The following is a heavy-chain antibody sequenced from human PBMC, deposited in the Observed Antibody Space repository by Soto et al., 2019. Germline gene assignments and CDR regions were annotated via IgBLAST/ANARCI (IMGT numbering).Heavy chain of an antibody. Sequence: SETLSLTCTVSGGTISSGGYYWSWIRQHPGKGLEWIGYIYYSGSTYYNPSLKSRVTISVDTSKNQFSLKLSSVTAADTAVYYCARVVTMMAEVWGQGTLVTVS. J-gene: IGHJ4*02. CDR2: IYYSGST. CDR3: ARVVTMMAEV. CDR1: GGTISSGGYY. V-gene: IGHV4-31*03. D-gene: IGHD3-22*01.